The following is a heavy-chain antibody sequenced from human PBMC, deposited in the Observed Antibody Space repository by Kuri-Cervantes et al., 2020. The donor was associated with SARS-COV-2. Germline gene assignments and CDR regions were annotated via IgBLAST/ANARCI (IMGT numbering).Heavy chain of an antibody. Sequence: GGSLRLSCAASGFTFDDYAMHWVRQAPGKGLEWVSAISGSGGSTYYADSVKGRFTISRDNSKNTLYLQMNSLRAEDTAVYYCARDFCGSTSCYTSYPGEAFDIWGQGTMVTVSS. CDR2: ISGSGGST. V-gene: IGHV3-23*01. CDR1: GFTFDDYA. D-gene: IGHD2-2*02. J-gene: IGHJ3*02. CDR3: ARDFCGSTSCYTSYPGEAFDI.